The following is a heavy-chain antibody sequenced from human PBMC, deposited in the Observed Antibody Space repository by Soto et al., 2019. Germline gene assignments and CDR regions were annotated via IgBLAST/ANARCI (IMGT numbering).Heavy chain of an antibody. CDR2: ISAYNGNT. J-gene: IGHJ5*02. CDR3: ARVVGAIGHWFDP. V-gene: IGHV1-18*01. Sequence: QVQLEQSGAEVKKPGASVKVSCKASGYTFTSYGIIWVRQAPGQGRGWMGRISAYNGNTNYAQKLQGRVTMTTDTSTSKAYMELRILRADDTAVYYCARVVGAIGHWFDPWGQGTLVTVSS. CDR1: GYTFTSYG. D-gene: IGHD1-26*01.